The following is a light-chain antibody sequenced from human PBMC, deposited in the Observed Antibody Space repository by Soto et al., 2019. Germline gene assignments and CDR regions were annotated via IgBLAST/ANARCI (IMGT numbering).Light chain of an antibody. J-gene: IGKJ1*01. Sequence: AIQMTQSPSSLSASVGDRVTITCRASQGIRNDLGWYQQKPGKAPKILNYVASSLQSGVPSRISGSGSGTDFTHTISSLQPEDFATYYCLQDYNYPLWTFGQGTKVEIK. CDR3: LQDYNYPLWT. CDR1: QGIRND. CDR2: VAS. V-gene: IGKV1-6*01.